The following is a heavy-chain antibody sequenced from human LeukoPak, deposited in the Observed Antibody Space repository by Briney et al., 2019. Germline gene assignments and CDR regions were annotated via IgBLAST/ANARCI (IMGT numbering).Heavy chain of an antibody. V-gene: IGHV3-21*01. D-gene: IGHD6-13*01. J-gene: IGHJ4*02. CDR3: ARELPAAGTAPGIGDY. CDR2: IIDSTYK. Sequence: GGSLRLSCVASGFTFSTYTMNWVRQAPGKGLEWVSSIIDSTYKYYADSVKGRFTISRDNAKNSLYLQMNSLRAEDTAVYYCARELPAAGTAPGIGDYWAQGTLVTVSS. CDR1: GFTFSTYT.